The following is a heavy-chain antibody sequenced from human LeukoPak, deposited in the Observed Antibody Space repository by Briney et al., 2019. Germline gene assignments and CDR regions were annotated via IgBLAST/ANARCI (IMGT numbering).Heavy chain of an antibody. CDR3: ARDQGTSTTAPKRKGRFDP. CDR1: GFTFINHG. V-gene: IGHV3-33*01. D-gene: IGHD1-1*01. Sequence: GGSLRLSCAASGFTFINHGMHWVRQAPGNGLEWVALIWYDGSNKEYADSVKGLFATAQHNSKNTLYQQMNGLREEDTAVYYCARDQGTSTTAPKRKGRFDPWGKGTLDPVSS. J-gene: IGHJ5*02. CDR2: IWYDGSNK.